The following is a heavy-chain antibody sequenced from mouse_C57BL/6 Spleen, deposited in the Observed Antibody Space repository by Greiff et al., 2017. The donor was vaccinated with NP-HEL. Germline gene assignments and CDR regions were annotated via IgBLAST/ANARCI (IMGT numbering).Heavy chain of an antibody. Sequence: VQLQQSGAELVRPGASVTLSCKASGYTFTDYEMHWVKQTPVHGLEWIGAIDPETGGTAYNQKFKGKAILTADKSSSTAYMELRSLTSEDSAVYYCTRWYYGSSAWFAYWGQGTLVTVSA. J-gene: IGHJ3*01. CDR1: GYTFTDYE. D-gene: IGHD1-1*01. CDR2: IDPETGGT. CDR3: TRWYYGSSAWFAY. V-gene: IGHV1-15*01.